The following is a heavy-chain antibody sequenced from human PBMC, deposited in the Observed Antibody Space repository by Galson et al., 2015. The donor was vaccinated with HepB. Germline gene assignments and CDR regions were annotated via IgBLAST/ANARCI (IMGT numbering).Heavy chain of an antibody. Sequence: LSCAASGFTFSNXXXSWVRQAPGKGLEWVGRIKSKTDGGTTDYAAPVKGRFTISRDDSKNTLYLQMNSLKTEDTAVYYCTQQGGVWWFDPWGQGTLVTVSS. D-gene: IGHD3-16*01. J-gene: IGHJ5*02. CDR2: IKSKTDGGTT. CDR1: GFTFSNXX. V-gene: IGHV3-15*01. CDR3: TQQGGVWWFDP.